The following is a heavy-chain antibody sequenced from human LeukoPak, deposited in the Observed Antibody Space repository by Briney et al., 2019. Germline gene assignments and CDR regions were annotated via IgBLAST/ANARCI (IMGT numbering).Heavy chain of an antibody. J-gene: IGHJ4*02. CDR1: GFIFSNYW. D-gene: IGHD6-13*01. Sequence: PGGSLRLSCAASGFIFSNYWMSWVRQAPKKGLEWVANIKQDGSEKHYVDSMKGRFTISRDNAKNSLYLQMNSLRAEDTALYYCAKDQGQQASFDYWGQGTLVTVSS. V-gene: IGHV3-7*03. CDR2: IKQDGSEK. CDR3: AKDQGQQASFDY.